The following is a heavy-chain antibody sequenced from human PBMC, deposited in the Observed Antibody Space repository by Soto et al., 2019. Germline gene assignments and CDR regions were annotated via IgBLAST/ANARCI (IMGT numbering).Heavy chain of an antibody. Sequence: QVQLVESGGGVVQPGRSLRLSCAASGFTFSSYGMHWVRQAPGKGLEWVAVISYDGSNKYYADSVKGRFTISRDNSKNTLYLQMNSLRAEDTAVYYCAKDRRPWFGEFNDGMDVWGQGTTVTVSS. CDR1: GFTFSSYG. J-gene: IGHJ6*02. D-gene: IGHD3-10*01. CDR3: AKDRRPWFGEFNDGMDV. CDR2: ISYDGSNK. V-gene: IGHV3-30*18.